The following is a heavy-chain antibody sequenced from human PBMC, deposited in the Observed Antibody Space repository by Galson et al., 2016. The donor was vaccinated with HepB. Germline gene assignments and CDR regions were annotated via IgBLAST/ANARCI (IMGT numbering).Heavy chain of an antibody. CDR1: GFTFSTYS. V-gene: IGHV3-21*01. Sequence: SLRLSCAASGFTFSTYSMNWVRQAPGKGLEWVSSISKSSSYKNYAGSVKGRFTISRDDARNSLYLQLNSLRAEDTAVYYCARGDSSGCPDYWGQGTLVTVSS. J-gene: IGHJ4*02. CDR2: ISKSSSYK. D-gene: IGHD6-19*01. CDR3: ARGDSSGCPDY.